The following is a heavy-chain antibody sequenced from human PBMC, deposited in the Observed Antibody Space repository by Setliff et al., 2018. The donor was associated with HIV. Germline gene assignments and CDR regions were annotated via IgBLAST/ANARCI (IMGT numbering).Heavy chain of an antibody. Sequence: PGGSLRLSCAASGFTFSNYAMSWVRQAPGKGLEWVSAISGGGGKTDYADSVKGRFTISRDNSKNTLYLQMNSLRADDTAVYYCAKDRITGYYNLWSGPNFDYWGQGTLVTVSS. CDR1: GFTFSNYA. D-gene: IGHD3-3*01. V-gene: IGHV3-23*01. J-gene: IGHJ4*02. CDR3: AKDRITGYYNLWSGPNFDY. CDR2: ISGGGGKT.